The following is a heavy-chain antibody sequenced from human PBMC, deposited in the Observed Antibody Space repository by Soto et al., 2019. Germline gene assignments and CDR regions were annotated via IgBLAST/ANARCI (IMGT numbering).Heavy chain of an antibody. CDR1: GYSISSGYY. Sequence: SETLSLTCAVSGYSISSGYYLGWIRQPPGKGLEWIGSIYHSGSTYYNPSLKSRVTISVDTSKNQFSLKLSSVTAADTAVYYCARDGRSGIAVAGTGGGSWFDPWGQGTLVTVSS. V-gene: IGHV4-38-2*02. CDR2: IYHSGST. D-gene: IGHD6-19*01. CDR3: ARDGRSGIAVAGTGGGSWFDP. J-gene: IGHJ5*02.